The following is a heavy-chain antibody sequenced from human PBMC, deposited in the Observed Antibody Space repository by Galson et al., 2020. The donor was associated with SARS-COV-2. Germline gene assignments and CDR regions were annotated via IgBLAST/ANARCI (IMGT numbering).Heavy chain of an antibody. CDR3: ARQGVNMIVLVTVPGWYFDL. CDR2: VYPSGTT. D-gene: IGHD3-22*01. V-gene: IGHV4-38-2*02. J-gene: IGHJ2*01. CDR1: GYSVSTTNY. Sequence: SQTLSLTCTVSGYSVSTTNYWGWVRQPPGRGLEWIGSVYPSGTTYYNPSLKSRVTLSVDTSKNQFSLRLDSVTAADTALYYCARQGVNMIVLVTVPGWYFDLLGRGTLVTVSS.